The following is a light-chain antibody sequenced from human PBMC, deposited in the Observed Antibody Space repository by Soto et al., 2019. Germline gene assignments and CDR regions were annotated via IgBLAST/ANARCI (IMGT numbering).Light chain of an antibody. CDR2: EVS. CDR3: SLYTSSSTYV. J-gene: IGLJ1*01. V-gene: IGLV2-18*01. Sequence: QSVLTQPPSVFGSPGQSVTISCTGTSSDVGSYNRVSWYQQPPGTAPKLMIYEVSNRPSGVPDRFSGSKSGNTASLAISGLQAEDEADYYCSLYTSSSTYVFGTGTKVTV. CDR1: SSDVGSYNR.